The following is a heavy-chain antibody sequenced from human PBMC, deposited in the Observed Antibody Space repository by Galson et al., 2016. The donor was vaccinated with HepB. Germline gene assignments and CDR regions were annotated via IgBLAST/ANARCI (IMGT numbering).Heavy chain of an antibody. CDR2: IKYDDSEI. CDR1: GFTFNSYW. Sequence: SLRLSCAGSGFTFNSYWISWVRQAPGKGLEWVANIKYDDSEIYYVDSVKGRFTISRDNAGNSLYLQMHSLRAEDTAVYYCAKEATYGMAYSFDYWGQGSLVTVSS. CDR3: AKEATYGMAYSFDY. J-gene: IGHJ4*02. D-gene: IGHD2-21*01. V-gene: IGHV3-7*01.